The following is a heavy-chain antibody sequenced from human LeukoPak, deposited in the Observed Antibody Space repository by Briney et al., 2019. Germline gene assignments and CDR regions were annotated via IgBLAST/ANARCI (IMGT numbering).Heavy chain of an antibody. CDR1: GFTFSSYW. CDR3: ARDAPTYGSGSPGDY. D-gene: IGHD3-10*01. V-gene: IGHV3-7*01. Sequence: GGSLRLSCAASGFTFSSYWMSWVRQAPGKGLEWVANIKQDGSEKYYVDSVKGRFTISRDNAKSSLYLQMNSLRAEDTAVYYCARDAPTYGSGSPGDYWGQGTLVTVSS. J-gene: IGHJ4*02. CDR2: IKQDGSEK.